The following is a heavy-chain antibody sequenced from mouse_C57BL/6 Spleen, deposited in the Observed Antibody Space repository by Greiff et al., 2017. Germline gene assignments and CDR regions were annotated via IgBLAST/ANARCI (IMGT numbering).Heavy chain of an antibody. V-gene: IGHV1-82*01. CDR2: IYPGDGDT. J-gene: IGHJ4*01. Sequence: VKLLESGPELVKPGASVKISCKASGYAFSSSWMNWVKQRPGKGLEWIGRIYPGDGDTNYNGKFKGKATLTADKSSSTADMQLSSLTSEDSAVYFCARTSYAMDYWGQGTSVTVSS. CDR1: GYAFSSSW. CDR3: ARTSYAMDY.